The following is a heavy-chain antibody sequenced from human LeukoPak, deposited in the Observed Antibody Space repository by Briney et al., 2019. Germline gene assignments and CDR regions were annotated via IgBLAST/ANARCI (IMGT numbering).Heavy chain of an antibody. V-gene: IGHV3-7*01. CDR3: ARDSYCSGGSCYRNYYYGMDV. D-gene: IGHD2-15*01. J-gene: IGHJ6*02. Sequence: GGSLRLSCAASGFTFSSYWMSWVRQAPGKGLEWVANIKQDGSEKYYVDSVKGRFTISRDNAKNSLYLQMNSLRAEDTAVYYCARDSYCSGGSCYRNYYYGMDVWGQGTTVTVSS. CDR2: IKQDGSEK. CDR1: GFTFSSYW.